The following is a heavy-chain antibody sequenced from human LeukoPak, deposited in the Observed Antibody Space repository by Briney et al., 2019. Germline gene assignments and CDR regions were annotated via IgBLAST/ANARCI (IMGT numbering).Heavy chain of an antibody. CDR2: IIPIFGIA. J-gene: IGHJ4*02. CDR1: GGTFSSYA. V-gene: IGHV1-69*04. CDR3: ARGQYYDSSGCFDY. Sequence: ASVKVSCKASGGTFSSYAISWVRQAPGQGLEWMGRIIPIFGIANYAQKFQGRVTITADKSTSTAYMELSSLRSEDTAVYYRARGQYYDSSGCFDYWGQGTLVTVSS. D-gene: IGHD3-22*01.